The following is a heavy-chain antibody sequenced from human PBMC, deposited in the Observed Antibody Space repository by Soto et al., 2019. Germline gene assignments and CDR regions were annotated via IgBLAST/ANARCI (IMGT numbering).Heavy chain of an antibody. CDR3: ARRISNWYFDL. D-gene: IGHD3-3*02. Sequence: GESLKISCKGSGYTFTSYRICWVRQMPGKGLEWMGIIYPGDSHTTYSPSFQGQVAISADKSISTAYLQWSSLKASDTAMYYCARRISNWYFDLWGRGTLVTVSS. V-gene: IGHV5-51*01. CDR1: GYTFTSYR. CDR2: IYPGDSHT. J-gene: IGHJ2*01.